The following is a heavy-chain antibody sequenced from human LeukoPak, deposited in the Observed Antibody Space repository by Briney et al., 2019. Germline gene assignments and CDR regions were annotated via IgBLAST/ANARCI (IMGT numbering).Heavy chain of an antibody. CDR3: ARSWELLRVYFDY. D-gene: IGHD1-26*01. Sequence: PGGSLRLSCAASGFTFSSYAMHWVRQAPGKGLEWVAVISYDGSNKYYADSVKGRFTISRDNSKNTLYLQMNSLRAEDTAVYYCARSWELLRVYFDYWGQGTLVTVSS. V-gene: IGHV3-30-3*01. CDR1: GFTFSSYA. CDR2: ISYDGSNK. J-gene: IGHJ4*02.